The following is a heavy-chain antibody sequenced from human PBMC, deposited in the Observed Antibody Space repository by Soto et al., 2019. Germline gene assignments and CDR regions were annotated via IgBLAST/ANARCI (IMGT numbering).Heavy chain of an antibody. CDR2: ISYDGSNT. V-gene: IGHV3-30*18. Sequence: QVQLVESGGGVVQPGRSLRLSCAASGFTFSSYGMHWVRQAPGKGLEWVAIISYDGSNTYYADSVKGRFTISRDNSKNPLYMQMNSLRAEDTSVYYCAKEGGLSGSYYISSSYYFDSWGQGTLVTVSS. J-gene: IGHJ4*02. CDR1: GFTFSSYG. D-gene: IGHD1-26*01. CDR3: AKEGGLSGSYYISSSYYFDS.